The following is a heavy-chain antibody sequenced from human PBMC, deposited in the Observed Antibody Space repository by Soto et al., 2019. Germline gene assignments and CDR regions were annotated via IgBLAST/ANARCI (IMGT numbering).Heavy chain of an antibody. Sequence: QVQLVQSGAEVKKPGSSVKVSCKASGDSFNSHPINWVRQAPGQGLEWMGGITPIFETPNYAQKFQGRVTITADESTETAYMEVNSLISEDTAVYYCARAEAGSIYFDYWGQGTLITVSS. CDR1: GDSFNSHP. D-gene: IGHD3-3*01. V-gene: IGHV1-69*12. J-gene: IGHJ4*02. CDR2: ITPIFETP. CDR3: ARAEAGSIYFDY.